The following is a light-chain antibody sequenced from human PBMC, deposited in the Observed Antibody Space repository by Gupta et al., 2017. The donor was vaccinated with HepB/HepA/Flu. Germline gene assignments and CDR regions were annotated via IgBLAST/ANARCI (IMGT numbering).Light chain of an antibody. J-gene: IGLJ2*01. CDR2: GNY. CDR3: QSYDSSLSGSV. CDR1: RSNIGAGHD. Sequence: QSELTQPPSVSGAPGQRVTISCTGSRSNIGAGHDVHWYQQLPGTAPKLFIFGNYNRPAGVPDRFSGSKSGTSASLAITGLQAEDEADYYCQSYDSSLSGSVFGGGTKLTVL. V-gene: IGLV1-40*01.